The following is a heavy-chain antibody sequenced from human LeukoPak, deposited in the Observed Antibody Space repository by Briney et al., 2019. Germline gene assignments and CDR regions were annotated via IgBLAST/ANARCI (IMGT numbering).Heavy chain of an antibody. J-gene: IGHJ3*02. CDR2: INVGNGNT. CDR1: GYTFTSYA. Sequence: ASVKVSCKASGYTFTSYAIYWVRQAPGQRLEWMGWINVGNGNTKYSQKFQGRVTITRDTSASTAYMELSSLRSEDTAVYYCARDRAAGGAFDIWGQGTMVTVSS. CDR3: ARDRAAGGAFDI. D-gene: IGHD6-13*01. V-gene: IGHV1-3*01.